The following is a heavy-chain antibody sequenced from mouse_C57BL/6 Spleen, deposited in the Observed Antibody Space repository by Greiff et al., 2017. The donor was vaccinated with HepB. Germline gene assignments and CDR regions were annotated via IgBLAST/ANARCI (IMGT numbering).Heavy chain of an antibody. CDR3: ARVWDDY. V-gene: IGHV1-82*01. CDR2: IYPGDGDT. D-gene: IGHD4-1*01. CDR1: GYAFSSSW. Sequence: QVQLQQSGPELVKPGASVKISCKASGYAFSSSWMNWVKQRPGKGLEWIGRIYPGDGDTNYNGKFKGKATLTADKSSSTAYMQLSSLTSEDSAVYFCARVWDDYWGQGTTLTVSS. J-gene: IGHJ2*01.